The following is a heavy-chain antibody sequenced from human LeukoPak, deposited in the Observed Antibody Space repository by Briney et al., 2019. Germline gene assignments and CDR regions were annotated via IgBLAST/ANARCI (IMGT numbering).Heavy chain of an antibody. Sequence: GGSLRLSCAASGFTFNTYNMNWVRQAPGKGLEWVSSISRSSNYIYYADSVKGRFTISRDNSKNSLYLQMNSLRTEDTALYYCAKDSLSYYYDSSGSLDYWGQGTLVTVSS. CDR3: AKDSLSYYYDSSGSLDY. J-gene: IGHJ4*02. V-gene: IGHV3-21*04. D-gene: IGHD3-22*01. CDR2: ISRSSNYI. CDR1: GFTFNTYN.